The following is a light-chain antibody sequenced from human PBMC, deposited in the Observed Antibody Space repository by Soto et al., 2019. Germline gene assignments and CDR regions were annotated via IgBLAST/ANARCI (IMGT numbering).Light chain of an antibody. Sequence: IQLTQSPSSLSASVGDRVTITCRASQGISSYLAWYQQKPGKAPKLLIYAASTLQGGVPSRFCGSGSGTDFTRTISSLQPEDFATYYCQQLNSYPLTFGGGTNVEIK. J-gene: IGKJ4*01. CDR1: QGISSY. V-gene: IGKV1-9*01. CDR3: QQLNSYPLT. CDR2: AAS.